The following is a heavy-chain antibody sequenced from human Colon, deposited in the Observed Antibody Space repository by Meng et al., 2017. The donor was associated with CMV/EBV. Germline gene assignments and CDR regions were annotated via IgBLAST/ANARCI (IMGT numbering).Heavy chain of an antibody. Sequence: GESLKISCAASGFSFSDYSMNWVRQAPGKGLEWVSIIYSGGHTYYADSVKGRFSLSRDNSKNMVHLQMTNLRSDDTAVYYCAKHIVASISEDDLGNWGQGTLVTVSS. J-gene: IGHJ1*01. D-gene: IGHD5-12*01. V-gene: IGHV3-66*02. CDR2: IYSGGHT. CDR3: AKHIVASISEDDLGN. CDR1: GFSFSDYS.